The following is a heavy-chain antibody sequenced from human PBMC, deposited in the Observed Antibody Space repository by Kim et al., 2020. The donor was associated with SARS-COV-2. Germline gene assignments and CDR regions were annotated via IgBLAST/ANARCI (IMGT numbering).Heavy chain of an antibody. CDR2: IKQDGSEK. CDR1: GFTFSSYW. J-gene: IGHJ4*02. Sequence: GGSLRLSCAASGFTFSSYWMSWVRQAPGKGLEWVANIKQDGSEKYYVDSVKGRFTISRDNAKNSLYLQMNSLRAEDTAVYYCATYGLLWFGESPWWGQGTLVTVSS. D-gene: IGHD3-10*01. V-gene: IGHV3-7*01. CDR3: ATYGLLWFGESPW.